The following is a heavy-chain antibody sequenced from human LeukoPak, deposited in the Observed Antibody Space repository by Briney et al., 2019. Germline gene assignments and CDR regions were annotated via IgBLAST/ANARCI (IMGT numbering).Heavy chain of an antibody. D-gene: IGHD5-18*01. J-gene: IGHJ4*02. CDR3: ARGIRQYSYGYGFDH. CDR1: GFTFSSYD. CDR2: ISSSGNTI. Sequence: GGSLRLSCAASGFTFSSYDMNWVRHAPGKELEWVSYISSSGNTIYYADSVKGRFTISRENAKNSLYLQMNSLRAEDTAVYYCARGIRQYSYGYGFDHWGQGTLVTASS. V-gene: IGHV3-48*03.